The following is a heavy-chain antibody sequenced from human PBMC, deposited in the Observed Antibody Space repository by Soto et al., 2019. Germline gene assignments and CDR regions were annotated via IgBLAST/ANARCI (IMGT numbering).Heavy chain of an antibody. Sequence: KTSETLSLTCTVSGGSISSSSYYWGWIRQPPGKGLEWIGSFYYTGSTYYNPSLKSRVTISVDTSKKQFSLKLSSVTAADTAVYYCATSSSFNYNYYGMDVWGQGTTVTVSS. CDR1: GGSISSSSYY. J-gene: IGHJ6*02. V-gene: IGHV4-39*01. CDR2: FYYTGST. D-gene: IGHD6-6*01. CDR3: ATSSSFNYNYYGMDV.